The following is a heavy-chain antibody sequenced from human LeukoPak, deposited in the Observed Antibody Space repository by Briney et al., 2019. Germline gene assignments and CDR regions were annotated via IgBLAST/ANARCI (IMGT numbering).Heavy chain of an antibody. D-gene: IGHD6-13*01. CDR2: IYYSGST. Sequence: SETLSLTCTVSGGSISSYYWSCIRQPPGKGLEWIGYIYYSGSTNYNPSLKSRVTISVDMSKNQFSLKLSSVTAADTAVYYCARHAAIGIAEYYFDYWGQGTLVTVSS. CDR1: GGSISSYY. V-gene: IGHV4-59*08. J-gene: IGHJ4*02. CDR3: ARHAAIGIAEYYFDY.